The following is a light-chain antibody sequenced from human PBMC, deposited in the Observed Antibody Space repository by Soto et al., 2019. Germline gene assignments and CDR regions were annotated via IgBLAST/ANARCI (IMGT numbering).Light chain of an antibody. CDR1: QTVSFY. Sequence: EIVLTQSPATLSLSPGERATLSCRASQTVSFYLAWYQQKPGQAPRLLIYDASKRATGTPARFSGSGSGTDFTLTISRLEPEDFAVYYCQQRSNWPPFTFGPGTKVVIK. CDR2: DAS. J-gene: IGKJ3*01. CDR3: QQRSNWPPFT. V-gene: IGKV3-11*01.